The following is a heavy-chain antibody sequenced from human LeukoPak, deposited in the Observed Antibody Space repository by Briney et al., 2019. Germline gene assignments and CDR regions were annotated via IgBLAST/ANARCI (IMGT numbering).Heavy chain of an antibody. V-gene: IGHV4-59*01. CDR3: ARDYSSSYYFDT. J-gene: IGHJ5*02. D-gene: IGHD6-6*01. CDR1: GGSISSYY. CDR2: IHYSGST. Sequence: SETLSLTCTVSGGSISSYYWSWIRQPPGKGLEWIGYIHYSGSTNYNPSLKSRVTISEDTSKNQFSLKLTSVTVADTAVYYCARDYSSSYYFDTWGQGTLVTVSS.